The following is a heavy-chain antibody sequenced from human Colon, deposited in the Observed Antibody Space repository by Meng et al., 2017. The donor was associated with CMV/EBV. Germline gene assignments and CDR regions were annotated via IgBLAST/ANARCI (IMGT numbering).Heavy chain of an antibody. J-gene: IGHJ4*02. D-gene: IGHD3-10*01. Sequence: GESLKISCAASGFTFSSYSMSWVRQAPGKGLEWVSIISGNSAATFYADSVKGQFTISRDNSKRILYLQMNTLRAEDTAVYYCARGGGGFDYWGQGTLVTVSS. V-gene: IGHV3-23*01. CDR1: GFTFSSYS. CDR2: ISGNSAAT. CDR3: ARGGGGFDY.